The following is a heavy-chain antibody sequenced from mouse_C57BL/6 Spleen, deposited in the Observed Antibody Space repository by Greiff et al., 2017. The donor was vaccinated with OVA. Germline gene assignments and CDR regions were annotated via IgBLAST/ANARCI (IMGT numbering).Heavy chain of an antibody. CDR2: INPSSGYT. D-gene: IGHD2-4*01. V-gene: IGHV1-4*01. Sequence: VQLQQSGAELARPGASVKMSCKASGYTFTSYTMHWVKQRPGQGLEWIGYINPSSGYTKYNQKFKDKATLTADKSSSTAYMQLSSLTSEDSAVYYCASFYYYYEWFAYWGQGTLVTVSA. CDR3: ASFYYYYEWFAY. J-gene: IGHJ3*01. CDR1: GYTFTSYT.